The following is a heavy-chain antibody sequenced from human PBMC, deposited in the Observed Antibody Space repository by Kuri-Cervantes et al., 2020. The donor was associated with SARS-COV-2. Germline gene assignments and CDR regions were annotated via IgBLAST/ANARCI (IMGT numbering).Heavy chain of an antibody. CDR2: IYYSGST. CDR1: GGSISSSSYY. Sequence: SETLSLTCTVSGGSISSSSYYWGWIRQPPGKGLEWIGYIYYSGSTNYNPSLKSRVTISVDTSKNQFSLKLSSVTAADTAVYYCASQWVGAHRGQDYWGQGTLVTVSS. CDR3: ASQWVGAHRGQDY. V-gene: IGHV4-61*05. D-gene: IGHD1-26*01. J-gene: IGHJ4*02.